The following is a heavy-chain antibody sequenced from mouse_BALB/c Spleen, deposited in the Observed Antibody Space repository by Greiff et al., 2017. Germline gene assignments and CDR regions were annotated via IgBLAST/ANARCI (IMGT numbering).Heavy chain of an antibody. V-gene: IGHV14-1*02. Sequence: VHVKQSGAELVRPGALVKLSCKASGFNIKDYYMHWVKQRPEQGLEWIGWIDPENGNTIYDPKFQGKASITADTSSNTAYLHLSSLTSEDTAVYYCARGGVDYWGQGTTLTVSS. CDR2: IDPENGNT. CDR3: ARGGVDY. J-gene: IGHJ2*01. CDR1: GFNIKDYY.